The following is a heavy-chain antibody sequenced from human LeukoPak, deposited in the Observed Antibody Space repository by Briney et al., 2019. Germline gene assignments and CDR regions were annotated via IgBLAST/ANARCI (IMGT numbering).Heavy chain of an antibody. CDR3: ARDDVANGSGSCVS. CDR2: ISTYNGNT. J-gene: IGHJ5*02. D-gene: IGHD3-10*01. CDR1: GYTFTTYG. Sequence: ASVKVSCKASGYTFTTYGINWVRQAPGQGLEWMGWISTYNGNTHYAQKLQGRVTMTTDTSTSTAYMELRSLRSDDTALYYCARDDVANGSGSCVSWGQGTLVTVSS. V-gene: IGHV1-18*01.